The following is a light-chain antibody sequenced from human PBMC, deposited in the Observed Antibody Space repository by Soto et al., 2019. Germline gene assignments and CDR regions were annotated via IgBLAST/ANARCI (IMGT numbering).Light chain of an antibody. V-gene: IGKV3-20*01. Sequence: EIVLTQSPGTLSLSPGERATLSCRASQSVSSSYLAWYQQKPGQAPRLLIYGASSRATGIPDRFSGSGSGTDFTITISRLEPDDFAVYFCQKYGSIPITFGQGTRLEIK. J-gene: IGKJ5*01. CDR3: QKYGSIPIT. CDR1: QSVSSSY. CDR2: GAS.